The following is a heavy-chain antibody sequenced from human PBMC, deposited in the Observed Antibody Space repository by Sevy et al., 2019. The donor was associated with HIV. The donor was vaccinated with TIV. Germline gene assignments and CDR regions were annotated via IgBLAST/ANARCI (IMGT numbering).Heavy chain of an antibody. Sequence: GGSLRLSCAASGFTFSTYWMHWVRQAPGKGLVWVSRINSDGSSTSYADSVKGRFTISRDNAKNRLYLQMNSLRAEDTAVYYCARLRYCSSTSCYTYYGADAFDIWGQGTMVTVSS. CDR1: GFTFSTYW. J-gene: IGHJ3*02. V-gene: IGHV3-74*01. CDR2: INSDGSST. CDR3: ARLRYCSSTSCYTYYGADAFDI. D-gene: IGHD2-2*02.